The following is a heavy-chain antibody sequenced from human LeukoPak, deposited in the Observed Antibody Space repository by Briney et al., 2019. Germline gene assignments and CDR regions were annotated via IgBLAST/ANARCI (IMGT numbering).Heavy chain of an antibody. Sequence: ASVKVSCKASGYTFTGYYMHWVRQAPGQGLEWMGWINPNSGGTNYAQKFRGRVTMTRNTSISTAYMELSSLRSEDTAVYYCARVTRRGSMFDPWGQGTLVTVSS. J-gene: IGHJ5*02. CDR3: ARVTRRGSMFDP. CDR1: GYTFTGYY. D-gene: IGHD2-2*01. V-gene: IGHV1-2*02. CDR2: INPNSGGT.